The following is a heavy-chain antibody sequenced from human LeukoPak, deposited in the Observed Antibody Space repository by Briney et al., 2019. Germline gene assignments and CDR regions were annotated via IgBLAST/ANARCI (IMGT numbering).Heavy chain of an antibody. D-gene: IGHD6-13*01. Sequence: SETLSLTCTVSGGSIRSSHWSWIRQPPGKGLEFIGYIYYSGTSNYNPSLKSRATMSVDTSNNQFSLKLNSVTAADTAVYYCAKAAGYSTIYWFDPWGQGTLVTVSS. CDR2: IYYSGTS. CDR1: GGSIRSSH. V-gene: IGHV4-59*01. J-gene: IGHJ5*02. CDR3: AKAAGYSTIYWFDP.